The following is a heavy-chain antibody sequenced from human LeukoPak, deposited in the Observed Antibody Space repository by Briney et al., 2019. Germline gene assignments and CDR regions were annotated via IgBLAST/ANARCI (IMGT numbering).Heavy chain of an antibody. V-gene: IGHV1-8*03. CDR3: ARGSGSHYYYYYMDV. CDR2: MNPNSGNT. Sequence: ASVTVSCTASGYTFTSYDINWVRQATGQGLEWMGWMNPNSGNTGYAQKFQGRVTITRNTSISTAYMELSSLRSEDTAVYYCARGSGSHYYYYYMDVWGKGTTVTVSS. J-gene: IGHJ6*03. D-gene: IGHD1-26*01. CDR1: GYTFTSYD.